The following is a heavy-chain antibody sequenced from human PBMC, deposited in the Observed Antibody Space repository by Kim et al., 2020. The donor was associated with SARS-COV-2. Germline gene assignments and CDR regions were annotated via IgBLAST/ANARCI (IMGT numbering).Heavy chain of an antibody. D-gene: IGHD3-22*01. V-gene: IGHV4-59*01. Sequence: KHTPALKSRLTISVDTSKNQFSLRLRSVSAADTAVYYCASLRRSGPYFDYWGQGTLIAVSS. J-gene: IGHJ4*02. CDR3: ASLRRSGPYFDY.